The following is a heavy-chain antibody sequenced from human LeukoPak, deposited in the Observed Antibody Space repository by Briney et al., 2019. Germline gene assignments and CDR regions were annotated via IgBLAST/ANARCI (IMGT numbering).Heavy chain of an antibody. D-gene: IGHD2-2*01. CDR1: GGSISSSSFY. J-gene: IGHJ3*02. CDR3: ARSYCSSTSCYAVGAFDI. CDR2: IYYSRST. Sequence: SETLSLTCTVSGGSISSSSFYWGWIRQPPGKGLEWIGSIYYSRSTYYNPSLKSRVTISVDTSKNQFSLKLNSVTAADTAVYYCARSYCSSTSCYAVGAFDIWGQGTMVTVSS. V-gene: IGHV4-39*01.